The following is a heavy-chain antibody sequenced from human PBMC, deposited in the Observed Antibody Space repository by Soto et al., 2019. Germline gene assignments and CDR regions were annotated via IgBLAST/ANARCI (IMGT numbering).Heavy chain of an antibody. Sequence: ASVKVACKVSGYSLTELSIHWVRQAPGKGPEWMGGFDPEDGEIKFAQNFQGRVTMTEDTPTDTAYMELSSLRSEDTAIYYSATGLQHLLNLYYSELWDPGTLLTVST. D-gene: IGHD2-8*01. CDR1: GYSLTELS. CDR2: FDPEDGEI. J-gene: IGHJ4*02. V-gene: IGHV1-24*01. CDR3: ATGLQHLLNLYYSEL.